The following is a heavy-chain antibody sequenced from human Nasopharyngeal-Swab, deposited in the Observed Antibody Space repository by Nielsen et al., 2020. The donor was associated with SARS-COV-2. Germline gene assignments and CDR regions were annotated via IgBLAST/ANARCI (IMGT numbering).Heavy chain of an antibody. CDR1: GGSISSGGYY. J-gene: IGHJ5*02. CDR3: ASRRITISPWFDP. Sequence: SETLSLTCTVSGGSISSGGYYWSWIRQHPGKGLEWIGYIYYSGSTYYNPSLKSRVTISLDTSKNQFSLKLSSVTAADTAVYYCASRRITISPWFDPWGQGTLVTVSS. CDR2: IYYSGST. D-gene: IGHD3-3*01. V-gene: IGHV4-31*03.